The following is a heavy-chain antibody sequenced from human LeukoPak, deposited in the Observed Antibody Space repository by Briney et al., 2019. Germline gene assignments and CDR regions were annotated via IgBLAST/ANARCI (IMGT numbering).Heavy chain of an antibody. Sequence: SETLSLTCTVSGYSISSGYYWAWIRQPPGKGLEWIGSIYHSGSTYYNPSLKSRVTISVDTSKNQFSLKLSSVTAADTAVYYCARDLTVTTKAFDIWGQGTMVTVSS. CDR3: ARDLTVTTKAFDI. CDR1: GYSISSGYY. D-gene: IGHD4-17*01. CDR2: IYHSGST. J-gene: IGHJ3*02. V-gene: IGHV4-38-2*02.